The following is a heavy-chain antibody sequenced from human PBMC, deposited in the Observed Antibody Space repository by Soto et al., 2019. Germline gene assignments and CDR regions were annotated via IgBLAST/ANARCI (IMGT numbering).Heavy chain of an antibody. J-gene: IGHJ4*02. CDR2: IWDDGRNK. CDR1: GFTFSIHG. Sequence: GGSLRLSCAASGFTFSIHGMHWVRQAPGKGLEWVAVIWDDGRNKDYADSVKGRFTISRDNSKNTLYLQMNSLRAEDTAVYYCARDPSGGTVTREFDYWGQGALVTVSS. V-gene: IGHV3-33*01. D-gene: IGHD4-4*01. CDR3: ARDPSGGTVTREFDY.